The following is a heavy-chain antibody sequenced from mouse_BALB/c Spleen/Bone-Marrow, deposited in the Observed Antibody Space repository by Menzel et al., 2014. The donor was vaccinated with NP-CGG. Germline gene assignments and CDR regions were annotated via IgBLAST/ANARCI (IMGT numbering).Heavy chain of an antibody. V-gene: IGHV14-3*02. D-gene: IGHD4-1*01. CDR1: GFNIKDTY. CDR2: IDPANGNT. CDR3: ARWEYYAMDY. Sequence: EVQLQQSGAELVKPGASVKLSCTASGFNIKDTYMHWVKQRPEQGLEWIGRIDPANGNTKYDPKFQGKATITADTSSNTAYLQLSSLTTEDTAVYYCARWEYYAMDYWGQGTSVTVSS. J-gene: IGHJ4*01.